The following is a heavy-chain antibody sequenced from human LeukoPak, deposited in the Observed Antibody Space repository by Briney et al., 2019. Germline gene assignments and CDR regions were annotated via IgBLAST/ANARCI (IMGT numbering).Heavy chain of an antibody. J-gene: IGHJ6*03. V-gene: IGHV4-38-2*02. Sequence: PSETLSLTCTVSGYSISSGYYWGWIRQTPGKGLEWIGTIYYSGSTYYNPSLKSRVTISADTSKNQFSLKLSSVTAADTAVYYCARHSGSFYFYYYMDVWGKGTTVTVSS. CDR2: IYYSGST. CDR1: GYSISSGYY. D-gene: IGHD1-26*01. CDR3: ARHSGSFYFYYYMDV.